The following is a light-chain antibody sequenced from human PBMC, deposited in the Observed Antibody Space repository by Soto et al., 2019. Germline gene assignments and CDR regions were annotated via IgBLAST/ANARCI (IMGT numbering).Light chain of an antibody. V-gene: IGKV3-15*01. J-gene: IGKJ4*01. CDR3: QQYNNWPLL. CDR1: QSVSSN. Sequence: EIVMTQSQATLSVSPGERATLSCRASQSVSSNLAWYQQKPGQAPRLLIYGASTRATGIPARFSGSGSGTEFTLTISSLQSEDFAVYYCQQYNNWPLLFGGGTKVEIK. CDR2: GAS.